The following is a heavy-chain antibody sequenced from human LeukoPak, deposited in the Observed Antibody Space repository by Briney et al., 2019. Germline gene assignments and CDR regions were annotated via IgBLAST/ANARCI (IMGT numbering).Heavy chain of an antibody. CDR3: ARRYSSGYFDY. J-gene: IGHJ4*02. Sequence: SETLSLTCTVSGDSISSYYWSWIRQPPGKGLEWIGRIYTSGSTNYNPSLKSRVTISVDTSKNQFSLKLSSVTAADTAVYYCARRYSSGYFDYWGQGTLVTVSS. CDR2: IYTSGST. D-gene: IGHD6-19*01. V-gene: IGHV4-4*08. CDR1: GDSISSYY.